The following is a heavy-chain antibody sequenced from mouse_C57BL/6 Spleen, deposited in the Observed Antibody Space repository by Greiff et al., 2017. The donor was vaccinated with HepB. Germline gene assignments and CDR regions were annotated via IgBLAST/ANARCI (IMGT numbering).Heavy chain of an antibody. CDR2: IYPGSGNT. CDR3: ARSVITTVAPWFAY. CDR1: GYSFTSYY. J-gene: IGHJ3*01. D-gene: IGHD1-1*01. Sequence: VQLQQSGPELVKPGASVKISCKASGYSFTSYYIHWVKQRPGQGLEWIGWIYPGSGNTKYNEKFKGKATLTADTSSSTAYMQLSSLTSEDSAVYYCARSVITTVAPWFAYWGQGTLVTVSA. V-gene: IGHV1-66*01.